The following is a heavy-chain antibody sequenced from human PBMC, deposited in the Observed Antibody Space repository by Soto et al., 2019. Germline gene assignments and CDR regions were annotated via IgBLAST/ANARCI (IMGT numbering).Heavy chain of an antibody. V-gene: IGHV1-69*15. CDR3: ASAWGPSYYYGMDV. D-gene: IGHD3-16*01. Sequence: QVQLVQSGAEVKKPRSSVKVSCKASGGTFSSYAISWVRQAPGQGLEWMGRIIPIFGTADYARKFQGRVAITADASTSTAYMELSSLRSEDTAVYYCASAWGPSYYYGMDVWGQGTTVTVSS. J-gene: IGHJ6*02. CDR2: IIPIFGTA. CDR1: GGTFSSYA.